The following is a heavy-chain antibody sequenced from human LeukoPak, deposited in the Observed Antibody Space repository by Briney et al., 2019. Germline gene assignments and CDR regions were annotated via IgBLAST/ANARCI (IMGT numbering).Heavy chain of an antibody. D-gene: IGHD3-22*01. CDR2: IWYDGGYK. CDR3: ARNYYDSSGYQESTFNY. J-gene: IGHJ4*02. Sequence: GGSLRLSCAASGFTFSNYGMHWVRQAPGKGLEWVAGIWYDGGYKYYADSVEGRFTISRDNSKNTLFLQMDSLRAEDTAVYYCARNYYDSSGYQESTFNYWGQGTLVTVSS. CDR1: GFTFSNYG. V-gene: IGHV3-33*01.